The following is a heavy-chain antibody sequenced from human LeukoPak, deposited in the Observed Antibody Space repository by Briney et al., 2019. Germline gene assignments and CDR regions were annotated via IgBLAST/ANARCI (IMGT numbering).Heavy chain of an antibody. Sequence: GGSLRLCCATSGFTFSSYWMHWVRQVPGKGLVWVSRVNGDGTSTSYADSVQGRFTISRGNAKNTLYLYMNSLGGDDTAIYFCVRSCSSGSCYGYKDYWGQGTLVTVSS. CDR1: GFTFSSYW. V-gene: IGHV3-74*01. CDR3: VRSCSSGSCYGYKDY. J-gene: IGHJ4*02. D-gene: IGHD2-2*01. CDR2: VNGDGTST.